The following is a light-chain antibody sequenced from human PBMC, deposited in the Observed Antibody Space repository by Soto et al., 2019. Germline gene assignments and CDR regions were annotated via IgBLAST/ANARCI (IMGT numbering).Light chain of an antibody. J-gene: IGLJ3*02. V-gene: IGLV1-40*01. Sequence: QSVLTQPPSVSGAPGQRVTIYCSGSSSNIGAGYDVHWYQRLPGTAPKLLIYANNNRPSGVPDRFSGSTSGTSASLAITGLQAVDEADYDCQSSDSRLNAVFGGGTELTVL. CDR2: ANN. CDR1: SSNIGAGYD. CDR3: QSSDSRLNAV.